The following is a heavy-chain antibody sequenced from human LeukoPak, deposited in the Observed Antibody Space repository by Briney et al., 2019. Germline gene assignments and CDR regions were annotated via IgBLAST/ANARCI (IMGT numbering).Heavy chain of an antibody. CDR1: GYSISSGYY. Sequence: SETLSLTCTVSGYSISSGYYWGWIRQPPGKGLEWIGSIYHSGSTYYNPSLKSRVTISVDTSKNQFSLKLSSVTAADTAVYYCARDEAYYDSSGYYNVAFDIWGQGTMVTVSS. J-gene: IGHJ3*02. D-gene: IGHD3-22*01. CDR2: IYHSGST. V-gene: IGHV4-38-2*02. CDR3: ARDEAYYDSSGYYNVAFDI.